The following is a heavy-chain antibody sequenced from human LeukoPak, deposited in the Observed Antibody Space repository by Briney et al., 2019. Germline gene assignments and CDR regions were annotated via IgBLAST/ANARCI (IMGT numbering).Heavy chain of an antibody. CDR3: ARSSYSSGRYGGLDV. CDR2: INYSGKT. CDR1: GDSFASTDDF. J-gene: IGHJ6*02. V-gene: IGHV4-39*01. Sequence: SETLSLTCTVSGDSFASTDDFWGWIRQPPGKGLEWIGSINYSGKTYYNPSLKSRVIISVDTSKNQVSLRLSSVTAADTAVYYCARSSYSSGRYGGLDVWGQGTTVTVSS. D-gene: IGHD3-22*01.